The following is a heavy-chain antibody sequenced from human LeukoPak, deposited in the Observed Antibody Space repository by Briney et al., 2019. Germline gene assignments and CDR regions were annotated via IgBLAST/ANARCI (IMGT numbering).Heavy chain of an antibody. J-gene: IGHJ4*02. CDR3: AKDCGD. D-gene: IGHD3-10*01. CDR1: GFTFSSYG. V-gene: IGHV3-30*18. CDR2: ISYDGSNK. Sequence: GGSLRLSCEASGFTFSSYGMHWVRQAPGKGLEWVAVISYDGSNKYYADSVKGRFTISRDNSKNTLYLQMNSLRAEDTAVYYCAKDCGDWGQGTLVTVSS.